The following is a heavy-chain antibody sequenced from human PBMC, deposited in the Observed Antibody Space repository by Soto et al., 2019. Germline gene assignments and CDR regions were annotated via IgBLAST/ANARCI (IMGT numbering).Heavy chain of an antibody. V-gene: IGHV3-48*01. J-gene: IGHJ4*02. CDR1: GFTFSSYS. Sequence: GGSLRLSCAASGFTFSSYSMNWVRQAPGKGLEWVSYISSSSSTIYYADSVKGRFTISRDNAKNSLYPQMNSLRAEDTAVYYCASNQKQWLAPDFDYWGQGTLVTVSS. CDR3: ASNQKQWLAPDFDY. CDR2: ISSSSSTI. D-gene: IGHD6-19*01.